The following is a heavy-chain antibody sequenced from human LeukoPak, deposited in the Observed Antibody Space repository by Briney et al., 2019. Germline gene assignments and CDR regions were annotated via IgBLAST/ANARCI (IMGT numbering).Heavy chain of an antibody. CDR1: GFTFSSYS. J-gene: IGHJ4*02. CDR2: ISSSSSTI. Sequence: QTGGSLRLSCAASGFTFSSYSMNWVRQAPGKGLEWVSYISSSSSTIYYADSVKGRFTISRDNAKNSLYLQMNSLRAEDTAVYYCARRGPLGCSGTSCFAGPVDYWGQGTLVTVSS. D-gene: IGHD2-2*01. CDR3: ARRGPLGCSGTSCFAGPVDY. V-gene: IGHV3-48*04.